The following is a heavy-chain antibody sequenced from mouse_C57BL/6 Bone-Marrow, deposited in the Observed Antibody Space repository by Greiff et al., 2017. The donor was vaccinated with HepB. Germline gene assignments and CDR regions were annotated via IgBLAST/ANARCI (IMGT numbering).Heavy chain of an antibody. V-gene: IGHV1-82*01. D-gene: IGHD1-1*01. J-gene: IGHJ3*01. CDR3: ARWNYVWFAY. CDR1: GYAFSSSW. Sequence: LVKPGASVKISCKASGYAFSSSWMNWVKQRPGKGLEWIGRIYPGDGDTNYNGKFKGKATLTADKSSSTAYMQLSSLTSEDSAVYFCARWNYVWFAYWGQGTLVTVSA. CDR2: IYPGDGDT.